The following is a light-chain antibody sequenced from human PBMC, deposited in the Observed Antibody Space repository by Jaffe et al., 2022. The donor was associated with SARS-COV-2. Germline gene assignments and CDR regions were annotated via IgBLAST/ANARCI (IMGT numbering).Light chain of an antibody. V-gene: IGKV1-33*01. J-gene: IGKJ3*01. CDR2: DAS. CDR3: QQYDHLPQFT. Sequence: DIQMTQSPSSLSASVGDRVTITCQASQDINNYLNWYQQKPGKAPKLLIYDASNLETGVPSRFSGSGSGTDFTFTISSLQPEDIATYYCQQYDHLPQFTFGPGTKVDIK. CDR1: QDINNY.